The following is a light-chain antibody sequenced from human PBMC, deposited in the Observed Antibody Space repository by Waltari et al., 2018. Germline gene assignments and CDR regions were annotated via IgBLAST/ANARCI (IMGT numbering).Light chain of an antibody. J-gene: IGKJ1*01. V-gene: IGKV4-1*01. CDR1: KSVLSISNNKND. Sequence: DIVMTQFPDSLAVSLGERATINCKSSKSVLSISNNKNDLGWYQQKPGQPPKLLISWTSTRESGVPDRFSGSGSGTDFTLTISSLQAEDVAVYCCQQYYSSPWTFGQGTKVEIK. CDR3: QQYYSSPWT. CDR2: WTS.